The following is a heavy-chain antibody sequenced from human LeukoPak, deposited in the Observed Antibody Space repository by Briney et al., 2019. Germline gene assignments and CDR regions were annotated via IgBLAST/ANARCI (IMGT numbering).Heavy chain of an antibody. V-gene: IGHV3-48*01. CDR2: ITGSSSTI. Sequence: GGSLRLSCAASGFTFSSYSMNWVRQAPGKGLEWVSYITGSSSTIYYADSVKGRFTISRDNAKNSLYLQMNSLRAEDTAVYYCARRGASSGGLDYWGQGTLVTVSS. CDR3: ARRGASSGGLDY. D-gene: IGHD6-19*01. J-gene: IGHJ4*02. CDR1: GFTFSSYS.